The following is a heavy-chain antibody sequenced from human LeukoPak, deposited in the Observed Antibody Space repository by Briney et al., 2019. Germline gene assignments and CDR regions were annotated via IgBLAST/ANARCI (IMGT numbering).Heavy chain of an antibody. V-gene: IGHV4-38-2*02. D-gene: IGHD5-18*01. CDR1: GYSISSGYY. CDR3: ARVGEPDDTYSYGLYYFDY. Sequence: PSETLSLTCTVSGYSISSGYYWGWIRQPPGKGLEWIGSIYHSGSTYYNPSLKSRVTISVDTSKNQFSLKLSSVTAADTAVYYCARVGEPDDTYSYGLYYFDYWGQGTLVTVSS. J-gene: IGHJ4*02. CDR2: IYHSGST.